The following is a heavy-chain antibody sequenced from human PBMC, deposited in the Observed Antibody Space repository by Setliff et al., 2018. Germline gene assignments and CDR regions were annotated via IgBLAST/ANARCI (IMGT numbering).Heavy chain of an antibody. CDR2: IFWEDDK. V-gene: IGHV2-5*02. J-gene: IGHJ4*02. D-gene: IGHD2-2*01. Sequence: SGPTLVNPTQTLTLTCTFSGFSLTTSGVGVGWVRQPPGKALEWLAIIFWEDDKRYSPSLKNRLTITKDSLKRQVVLTMTNVDPVDTATYYCVHRPGYCFTTTCWNFDYWGQGALVTVSS. CDR3: VHRPGYCFTTTCWNFDY. CDR1: GFSLTTSGVG.